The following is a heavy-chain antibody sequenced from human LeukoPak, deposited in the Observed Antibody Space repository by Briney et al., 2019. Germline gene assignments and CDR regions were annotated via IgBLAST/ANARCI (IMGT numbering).Heavy chain of an antibody. D-gene: IGHD3-22*01. CDR3: AKGITMIVGARAFDY. CDR1: GFTFDDYA. CDR2: ISWNSGSI. Sequence: PGGSLRLSCAASGFTFDDYAMHWVRQAPGKGLEWVSGISWNSGSIGYADSVKGRFTISRDNAKNSLYLQMNSLRAEDTALYYCAKGITMIVGARAFDYWGQGTLVTVSS. V-gene: IGHV3-9*01. J-gene: IGHJ4*02.